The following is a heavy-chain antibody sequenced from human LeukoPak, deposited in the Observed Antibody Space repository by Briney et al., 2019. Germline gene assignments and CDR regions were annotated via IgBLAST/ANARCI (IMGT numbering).Heavy chain of an antibody. Sequence: SETLSLTCAVSGYSISSGYYWGWIRQPPGKGPEWIGSVFHTGSSYYIPSLKSRVTISVVSSKNQFSLEVSSVTAADTAIYYCARGISTTGHDYWGPGTLVTVSS. D-gene: IGHD4-11*01. CDR2: VFHTGSS. J-gene: IGHJ4*02. V-gene: IGHV4-38-2*01. CDR1: GYSISSGYY. CDR3: ARGISTTGHDY.